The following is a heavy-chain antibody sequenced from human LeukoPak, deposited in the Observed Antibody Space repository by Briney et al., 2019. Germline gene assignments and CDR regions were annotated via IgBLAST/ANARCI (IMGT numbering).Heavy chain of an antibody. CDR3: ARGGYSYGYDY. D-gene: IGHD5-18*01. CDR2: IYYSGST. J-gene: IGHJ4*02. CDR1: GGSISSGGYY. V-gene: IGHV4-31*03. Sequence: PSETLSLTCTVSGGSISSGGYYWSWIRQHPGKGLEWIGYIYYSGSTYYNPSLKSRVTISVDTSKNQFSLKLSSVTAADTAVYYCARGGYSYGYDYWGQGTLVTVSS.